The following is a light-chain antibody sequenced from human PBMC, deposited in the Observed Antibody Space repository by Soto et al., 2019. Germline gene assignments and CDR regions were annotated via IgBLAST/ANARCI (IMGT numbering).Light chain of an antibody. V-gene: IGLV4-69*01. CDR3: QTWGSGIRV. CDR1: SGHSNNA. CDR2: VNSDGSH. J-gene: IGLJ2*01. Sequence: QLVLTQLPSASASLGASVKLTCTLSSGHSNNAIAWHQQQPEKGPRYLMKVNSDGSHNKGDGIPDRFSGSSSGAERYLTISSLQSEDEADYYCQTWGSGIRVFGGGTKVTVL.